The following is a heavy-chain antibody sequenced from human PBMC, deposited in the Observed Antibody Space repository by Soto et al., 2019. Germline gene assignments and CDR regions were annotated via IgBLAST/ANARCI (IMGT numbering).Heavy chain of an antibody. Sequence: ASVKVSCKASGYTFTGYYMHWVLQAPGQGLEWMGWINPNSGGTNYAQKFQGRVTMTRDTSISTAYMELSRLRSDDTAVYYCASYHGGDDDFWSGYPTHAFDIWSQGTMVTVSS. CDR2: INPNSGGT. CDR3: ASYHGGDDDFWSGYPTHAFDI. V-gene: IGHV1-2*02. D-gene: IGHD3-3*01. CDR1: GYTFTGYY. J-gene: IGHJ3*02.